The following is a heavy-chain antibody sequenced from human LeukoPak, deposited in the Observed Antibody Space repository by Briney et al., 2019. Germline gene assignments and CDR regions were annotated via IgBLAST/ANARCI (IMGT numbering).Heavy chain of an antibody. J-gene: IGHJ3*02. CDR1: GFSLSTSGMC. CDR3: ARIQTMNPGIAAAGYHAFDI. CDR2: IDWDDDK. D-gene: IGHD6-13*01. Sequence: SGPALVKPTQTLTLTCTFSGFSLSTSGMCVSWIRQPPGKALEWLARIDWDDDKYYSTSLKTRLTISKDTSKNQVVLTMTNMDPVDTATYYCARIQTMNPGIAAAGYHAFDIWGQGTMVTVSS. V-gene: IGHV2-70*11.